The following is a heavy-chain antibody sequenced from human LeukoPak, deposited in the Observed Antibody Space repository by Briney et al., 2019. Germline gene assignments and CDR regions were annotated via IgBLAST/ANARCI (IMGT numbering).Heavy chain of an antibody. Sequence: GSSVKVSCKASGGTFSNLALSWVRQAPGQGLEWMGGIIPLFETAKYAQKIQGRVTITADGSTNTAYMELSSLTPEDTAVYYCAAGLDCVSGVCYTLEVYYYYMDVWGKGTTVTVSS. V-gene: IGHV1-69*01. CDR2: IIPLFETA. CDR3: AAGLDCVSGVCYTLEVYYYYMDV. D-gene: IGHD2-8*02. J-gene: IGHJ6*03. CDR1: GGTFSNLA.